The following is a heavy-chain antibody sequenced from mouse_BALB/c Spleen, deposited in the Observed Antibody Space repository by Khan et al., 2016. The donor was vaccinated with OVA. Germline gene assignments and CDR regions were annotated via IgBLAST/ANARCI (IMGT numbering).Heavy chain of an antibody. Sequence: EVQLQESGPGLVKPSQSLSLTCTVTGYSITSEYAWNWIRQFPGNKLEWMGYISSTGSTSYNPSLKSRISINRDTSKNKFFLQLKSVTTEDTATYYCARSLFFGFGYAFAFWGRGTSVTVSS. V-gene: IGHV3-2*02. J-gene: IGHJ4*01. CDR1: GYSITSEYA. D-gene: IGHD3-1*01. CDR3: ARSLFFGFGYAFAF. CDR2: ISSTGST.